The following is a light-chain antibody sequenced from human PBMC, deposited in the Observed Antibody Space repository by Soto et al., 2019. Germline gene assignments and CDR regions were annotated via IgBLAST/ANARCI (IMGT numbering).Light chain of an antibody. J-gene: IGLJ1*01. CDR1: SNDVGGYNY. CDR2: EVS. CDR3: TSYTSTIPYV. V-gene: IGLV2-14*01. Sequence: QSALTQPASVTGSPVQSITISCTGSSNDVGGYNYVSWYQQHPGQAPKLIIYEVSDRPSGVSPRFSGSKSGNTASLTISGLQVEDEADYFCTSYTSTIPYVFGSGTKVTVL.